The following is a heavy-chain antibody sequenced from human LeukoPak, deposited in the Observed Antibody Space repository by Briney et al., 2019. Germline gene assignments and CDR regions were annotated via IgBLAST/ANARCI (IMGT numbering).Heavy chain of an antibody. D-gene: IGHD3-22*01. CDR2: ISSSSSYI. CDR3: ARVQERTYYYDSSGYSYFDY. V-gene: IGHV3-21*01. Sequence: GGSLRLFCAASGFTFSSYSMNWVRQAPGKGLEWVSSISSSSSYIYYAYSVKGRFTISRDNAKDSLYLQMNSLRAEDTAVYYCARVQERTYYYDSSGYSYFDYWGQGTLVTVSS. J-gene: IGHJ4*02. CDR1: GFTFSSYS.